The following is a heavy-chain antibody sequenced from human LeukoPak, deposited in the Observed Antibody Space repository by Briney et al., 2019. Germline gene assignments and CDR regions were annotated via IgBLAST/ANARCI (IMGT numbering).Heavy chain of an antibody. CDR3: ARAVAGQGNFFDY. Sequence: SETLSLTCTVSGGSISTYYWSWIRQPPGKGLEWIGYMYHSGSTKYNPSLKSRVTISVDTSKNQFSLKLTSVTAADTAVYFCARAVAGQGNFFDYWGQGTLVTVSS. CDR2: MYHSGST. V-gene: IGHV4-59*12. CDR1: GGSISTYY. J-gene: IGHJ4*02. D-gene: IGHD6-19*01.